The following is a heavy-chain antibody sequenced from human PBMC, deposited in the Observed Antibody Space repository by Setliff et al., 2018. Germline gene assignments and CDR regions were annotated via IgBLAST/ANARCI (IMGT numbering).Heavy chain of an antibody. V-gene: IGHV1-2*02. CDR3: ARDARDFWSGYSSHEGFDP. J-gene: IGHJ5*02. CDR1: GYTFTGYY. D-gene: IGHD3-3*01. CDR2: INPNSGAT. Sequence: ASVKVSCKASGYTFTGYYMHWVRQAPGQGLEWMGWINPNSGATDYAQKFQGRVTMTRDTSITIAYMELSSLRSEDTAVYYCARDARDFWSGYSSHEGFDPWGQGTLVTVSS.